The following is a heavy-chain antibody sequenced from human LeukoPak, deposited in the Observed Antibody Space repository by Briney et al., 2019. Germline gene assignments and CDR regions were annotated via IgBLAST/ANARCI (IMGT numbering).Heavy chain of an antibody. D-gene: IGHD3-16*02. CDR1: GGIFRNFP. Sequence: ASVKVSCKASGGIFRNFPISWLRQAPGQGLEWMGSIIPIFGITDYNQNFQGRATISADKSTSTVYMELRSLKSEDTSVYYCAREPTFGGVIAPESHCFDCWGQGTLVTVSA. V-gene: IGHV1-69*04. CDR3: AREPTFGGVIAPESHCFDC. CDR2: IIPIFGIT. J-gene: IGHJ4*02.